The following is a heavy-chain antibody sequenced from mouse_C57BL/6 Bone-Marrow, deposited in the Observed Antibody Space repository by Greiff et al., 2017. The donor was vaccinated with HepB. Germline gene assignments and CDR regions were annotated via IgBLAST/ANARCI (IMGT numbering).Heavy chain of an antibody. Sequence: ESGPGLVKPSQSLSLTCSVTGYSITSGYYWNWIRQFPGNKLEWMGYISYDGSNNYNPSLKNRISITRDTSKNQFFLKLNSVTTEDTATYYCARGPLGRRGYFDVWGTGTTVTVSS. CDR2: ISYDGSN. CDR3: ARGPLGRRGYFDV. J-gene: IGHJ1*03. V-gene: IGHV3-6*01. D-gene: IGHD4-1*01. CDR1: GYSITSGYY.